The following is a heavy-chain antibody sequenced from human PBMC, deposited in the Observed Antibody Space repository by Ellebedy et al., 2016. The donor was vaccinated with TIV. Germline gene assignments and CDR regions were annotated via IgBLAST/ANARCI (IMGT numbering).Heavy chain of an antibody. CDR2: ISYDGNTK. CDR1: GFDFHTYG. CDR3: AKDVSHRQRYLPVYDFGMDV. Sequence: GESLKISXAASGFDFHTYGLHWVRQAPGKGLEFVAFISYDGNTKYYADSVRGRLFVSRDNPTNTLFLQMNSLRPEDTAVYFCAKDVSHRQRYLPVYDFGMDVWGQGTTVTVSS. J-gene: IGHJ6*02. D-gene: IGHD2-2*01. V-gene: IGHV3-30*02.